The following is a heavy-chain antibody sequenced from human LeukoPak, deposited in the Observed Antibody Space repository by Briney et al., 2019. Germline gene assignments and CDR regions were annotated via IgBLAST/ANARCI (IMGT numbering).Heavy chain of an antibody. CDR2: INPNSGGT. V-gene: IGHV1-2*02. CDR3: ARAYYMDV. CDR1: GYTFIDYY. J-gene: IGHJ6*03. Sequence: ASVKVSCKASGYTFIDYYIHWVRQAPGQGLEWMGWINPNSGGTNYAQKFQGRVTMTRDTSISTAYMELSSLRSEDTAVYYCARAYYMDVWGKGTTVTVSS.